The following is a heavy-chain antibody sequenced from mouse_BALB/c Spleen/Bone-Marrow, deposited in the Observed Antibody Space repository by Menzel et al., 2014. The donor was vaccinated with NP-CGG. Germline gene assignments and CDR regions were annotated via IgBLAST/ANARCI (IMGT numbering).Heavy chain of an antibody. CDR3: ARHAYYDQTEVSFVY. CDR1: GFTFSNYG. CDR2: ISGGGSYT. D-gene: IGHD2-4*01. Sequence: EVQVVGSGGGLVKSGGSLKLSCAASGFTFSNYGMSWVRQNPEKRLEWVATISGGGSYTFYSDSVKGRFTISRDNAKNNLYLQLSSLRSEDTALYYCARHAYYDQTEVSFVYWGQGTLVTVSA. J-gene: IGHJ3*01. V-gene: IGHV5-9-2*01.